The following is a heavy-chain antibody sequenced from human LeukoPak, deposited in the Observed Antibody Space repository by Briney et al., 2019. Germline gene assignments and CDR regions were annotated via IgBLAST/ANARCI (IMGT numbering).Heavy chain of an antibody. CDR1: GGSISSYY. V-gene: IGHV4-39*01. CDR3: ARHYYDSSGRKPYYFDY. Sequence: PSETLSLTCTVSGGSISSYYWGWIRQPPGKGLEWIGSIYYSGSTYYNPSLKSRVTISVDTSKNQFSLKLSSVTAADTAVYYCARHYYDSSGRKPYYFDYWGQGTLVTVSS. CDR2: IYYSGST. D-gene: IGHD3-22*01. J-gene: IGHJ4*02.